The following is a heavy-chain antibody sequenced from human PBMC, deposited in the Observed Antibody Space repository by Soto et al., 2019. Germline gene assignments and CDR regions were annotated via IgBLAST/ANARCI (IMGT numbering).Heavy chain of an antibody. D-gene: IGHD6-13*01. CDR1: DRSFSGYY. V-gene: IGHV4-34*01. J-gene: IGHJ5*02. Sequence: SETLSLTCTVYDRSFSGYYWSWILQHPFKLLEWLGEINHSGSTNYNPSLKSRVTISVDTSKNQFSLKLSSVTAADTAVYYCAKKSHAITAAGSHNWFDPWGQGTLVTVSS. CDR2: INHSGST. CDR3: AKKSHAITAAGSHNWFDP.